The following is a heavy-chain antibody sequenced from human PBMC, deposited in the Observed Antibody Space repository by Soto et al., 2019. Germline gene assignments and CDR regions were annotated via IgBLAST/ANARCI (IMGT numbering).Heavy chain of an antibody. V-gene: IGHV4-39*01. J-gene: IGHJ4*02. D-gene: IGHD3-10*01. CDR3: LRRWFGQGYPN. CDR2: VYFSGIT. CDR1: GDSISSGTYY. Sequence: QLQLQESGPRLVKPSETLSLTCSVSGDSISSGTYYWGWLRQPPGKGLEWIGNVYFSGITHYNPSLTSRVTIPADSSNNQFSLKMNSVTTADTAVYYCLRRWFGQGYPNWGQGTLVTVSS.